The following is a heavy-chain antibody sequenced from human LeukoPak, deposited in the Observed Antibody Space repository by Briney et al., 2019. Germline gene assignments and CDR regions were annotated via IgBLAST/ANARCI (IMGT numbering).Heavy chain of an antibody. Sequence: GGSLRLSCTASGFTFSSYGMHWVRQAPGKGLEWVAVISYDGSNKYYADSVKGRFTISRDNSKNTLYLQMNSLRAEDTAVYYCAKWDATTHWGQGTLVTVSS. CDR1: GFTFSSYG. CDR3: AKWDATTH. V-gene: IGHV3-30*18. D-gene: IGHD1-14*01. J-gene: IGHJ4*02. CDR2: ISYDGSNK.